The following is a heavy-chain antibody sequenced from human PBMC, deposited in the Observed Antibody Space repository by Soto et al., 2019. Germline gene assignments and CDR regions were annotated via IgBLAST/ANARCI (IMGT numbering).Heavy chain of an antibody. J-gene: IGHJ4*02. CDR3: ATWGEVAGGIFDY. V-gene: IGHV3-30*03. CDR2: ISYDSSDK. Sequence: VQLVESGGGVVQPGRSLRLSCAASGFTFSNHGMHWVRQAPGKGLEWVAVISYDSSDKYYADSVKGRFTISRDNSKNTLYLQMNSLRLEDTAVYYCATWGEVAGGIFDYWGQGTLVTVSS. CDR1: GFTFSNHG. D-gene: IGHD6-19*01.